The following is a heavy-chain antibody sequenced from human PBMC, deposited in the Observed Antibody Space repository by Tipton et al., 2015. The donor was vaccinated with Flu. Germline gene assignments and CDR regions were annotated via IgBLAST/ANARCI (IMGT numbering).Heavy chain of an antibody. CDR3: ATTTYYYGSGSHDY. CDR1: GYSISSRYY. Sequence: LRLSCTVSGYSISSRYYWGWIRQPPGKGLEWIGCVYHGGATYYNPPLKSRVAISLDTFQNQFSLKLTSVTAADTAVYYCATTTYYYGSGSHDYWGQGTLVTVSS. J-gene: IGHJ4*02. CDR2: VYHGGAT. D-gene: IGHD3-10*01. V-gene: IGHV4-38-2*02.